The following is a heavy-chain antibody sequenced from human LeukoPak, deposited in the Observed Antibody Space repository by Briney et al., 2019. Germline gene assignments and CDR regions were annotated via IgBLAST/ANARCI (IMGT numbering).Heavy chain of an antibody. CDR2: IYYSGST. CDR1: GGSISSTSYY. D-gene: IGHD6-19*01. J-gene: IGHJ4*02. V-gene: IGHV4-39*01. CDR3: ARHLYGSGLHRIDY. Sequence: ASETLSLTCFVSGGSISSTSYYWGWIRQPPGKGLEWIGSIYYSGSTYYNPSLKSRVTISVDTSKNQFSLKLSSVTAADTAVYHCARHLYGSGLHRIDYWGQGTLVTVSS.